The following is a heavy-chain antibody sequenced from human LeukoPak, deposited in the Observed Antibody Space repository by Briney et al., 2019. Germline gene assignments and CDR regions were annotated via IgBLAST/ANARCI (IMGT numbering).Heavy chain of an antibody. Sequence: PGGSLRLSCAASGLTFSGSAMHWVRQASGKGLEWVGRIRSKANSYATAYAASVKGRFTISRDDSKNTAYLQMNSLKTEDTAVYYCTSPYSSSSLRWFDPWGQRTLVTVSS. D-gene: IGHD6-13*01. CDR1: GLTFSGSA. V-gene: IGHV3-73*01. J-gene: IGHJ5*02. CDR3: TSPYSSSSLRWFDP. CDR2: IRSKANSYAT.